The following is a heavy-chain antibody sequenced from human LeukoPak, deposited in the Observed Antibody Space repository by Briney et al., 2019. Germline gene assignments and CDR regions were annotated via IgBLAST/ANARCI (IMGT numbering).Heavy chain of an antibody. CDR1: GFTFSSYA. V-gene: IGHV3-23*01. CDR3: AKVGYDSSGYYQLFDY. J-gene: IGHJ4*02. CDR2: ISGSGGST. Sequence: GGSLRLSCAASGFTFSSYAMSWVRQAPGKGLEWVSAISGSGGSTYYADSVKGRFTISRDNSKNTLYLQMNSPRAEDTAVYYCAKVGYDSSGYYQLFDYWGQGTLVTVSS. D-gene: IGHD3-22*01.